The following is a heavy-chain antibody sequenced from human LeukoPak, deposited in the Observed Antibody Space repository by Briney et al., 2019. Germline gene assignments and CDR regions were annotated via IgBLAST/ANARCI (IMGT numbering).Heavy chain of an antibody. CDR1: GFTFSSYG. D-gene: IGHD5-18*01. Sequence: PGGSLRLSCAASGFTFSSYGMHWVRQAPGEGLEWVAAISYAGNNQFYEDSVKGRFTISRDNSKNTLYLQMNSPQPEDTAVYFCAKDRLAQSGNSYGYDYFDYWGQGTLVTVSS. CDR3: AKDRLAQSGNSYGYDYFDY. V-gene: IGHV3-30*18. CDR2: ISYAGNNQ. J-gene: IGHJ4*02.